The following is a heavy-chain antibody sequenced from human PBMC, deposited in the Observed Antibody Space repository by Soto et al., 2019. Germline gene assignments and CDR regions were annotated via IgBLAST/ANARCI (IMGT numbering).Heavy chain of an antibody. V-gene: IGHV4-34*01. D-gene: IGHD2-15*01. CDR1: GGSFSGYY. Sequence: SETLSLTCAVYGGSFSGYYWSWIRQPPGKGLEWIGEINHSGSTNYNPSLKSRVTISVDTSKNQFSLKLSSVTAADTAVYYCARVVVRRIVRAPHYGMDVWGQGTTVTVSS. CDR2: INHSGST. J-gene: IGHJ6*02. CDR3: ARVVVRRIVRAPHYGMDV.